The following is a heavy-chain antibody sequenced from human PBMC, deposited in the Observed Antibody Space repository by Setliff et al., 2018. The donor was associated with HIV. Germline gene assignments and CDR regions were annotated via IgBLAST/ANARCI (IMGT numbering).Heavy chain of an antibody. D-gene: IGHD3-10*01. V-gene: IGHV4-59*08. CDR1: GGSLRTFH. Sequence: SETLSLTCTVSGGSLRTFHWTWLRQAPGKGLEWLGHIYDVGVTNYNPSLKNRVTISLDASQTRCSLALASVTATDTAVYFCAKRRGSGTLYDAFDPWGQGILVTVSS. CDR2: IYDVGVT. CDR3: AKRRGSGTLYDAFDP. J-gene: IGHJ5*02.